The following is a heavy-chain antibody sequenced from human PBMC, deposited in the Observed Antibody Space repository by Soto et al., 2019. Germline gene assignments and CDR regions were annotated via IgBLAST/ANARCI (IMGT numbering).Heavy chain of an antibody. V-gene: IGHV1-18*01. CDR2: ISAYNENR. CDR1: GYSFTSYG. J-gene: IGHJ6*02. CDR3: ARDPPIAGSLRGTPLMDV. D-gene: IGHD1-20*01. Sequence: QIQLVQSGPEVKKPGASVKVSCKAFGYSFTSYGISWVRQAPGQGLEWTGWISAYNENRNYAQKFQGRVTLTTDTSTTTAYMELRGLTSDDTAVYYGARDPPIAGSLRGTPLMDVWGQGTTVTVSS.